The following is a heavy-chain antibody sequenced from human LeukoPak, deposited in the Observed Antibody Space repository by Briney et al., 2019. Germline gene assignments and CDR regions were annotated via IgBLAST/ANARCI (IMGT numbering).Heavy chain of an antibody. J-gene: IGHJ4*02. CDR2: IPYDGSNK. CDR3: AKYYYGAGSYAY. Sequence: PRRSLRLSCAASGFSFSSYGMHWVSQPPGKGLEWVAVIPYDGSNKNYTDSVKGRFTISRDNSKNTLYLQMNSVRAEETAVYYCAKYYYGAGSYAYWGQGTLVTVSS. V-gene: IGHV3-30*18. CDR1: GFSFSSYG. D-gene: IGHD3-10*01.